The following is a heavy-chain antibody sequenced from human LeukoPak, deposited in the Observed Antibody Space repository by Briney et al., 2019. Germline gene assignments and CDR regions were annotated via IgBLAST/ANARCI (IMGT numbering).Heavy chain of an antibody. Sequence: PSQTLSLTCTVSGGSISTSSYYWGWIRQPPGTGLEWIGSIYYGGTTYYNPSLKSRVSISVDTSESQFSLKLSSVTAADTALYYCTRGLPRASDAFDIWGRGTMVTVSS. CDR2: IYYGGTT. V-gene: IGHV4-39*01. CDR1: GGSISTSSYY. J-gene: IGHJ3*02. CDR3: TRGLPRASDAFDI.